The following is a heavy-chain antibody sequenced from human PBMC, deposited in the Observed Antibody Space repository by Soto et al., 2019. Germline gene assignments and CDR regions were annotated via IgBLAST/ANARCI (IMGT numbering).Heavy chain of an antibody. J-gene: IGHJ4*02. CDR3: VRVPLDRLTTYFDS. Sequence: GGSLRLSCAASGFTFSDHYMDWGRQAPGKGLEWVGRIRNKTKRYTTDYAASVNGRFTISRDDSENSLHLQMNSLKTEDTAVYYCVRVPLDRLTTYFDSWGAGTMVTVSS. D-gene: IGHD3-9*01. CDR1: GFTFSDHY. CDR2: IRNKTKRYTT. V-gene: IGHV3-72*01.